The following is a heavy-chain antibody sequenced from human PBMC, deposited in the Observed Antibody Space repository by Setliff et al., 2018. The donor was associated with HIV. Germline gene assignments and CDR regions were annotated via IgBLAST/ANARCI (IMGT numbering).Heavy chain of an antibody. Sequence: LSLTCSVSGASINSGSYYWTWIRQHPGKGLEWIGHISTSGSTNYNPSLKSRVTISVDSSKNQFSLRLSSVTAADTAVYYCAREWVLAATGTGIDPWGQGTLVTVSS. CDR1: GASINSGSYY. D-gene: IGHD6-13*01. J-gene: IGHJ5*02. CDR2: ISTSGST. V-gene: IGHV4-61*09. CDR3: AREWVLAATGTGIDP.